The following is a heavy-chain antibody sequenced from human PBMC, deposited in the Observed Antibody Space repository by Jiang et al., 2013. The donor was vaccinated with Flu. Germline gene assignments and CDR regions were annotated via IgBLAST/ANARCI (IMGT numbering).Heavy chain of an antibody. CDR3: ARGRSVGKYSDNSGYFWVH. J-gene: IGHJ4*02. CDR2: MSPNSGDT. D-gene: IGHD3-22*01. V-gene: IGHV1-8*01. CDR1: GYVFSSYE. Sequence: EVKKPGASVKVSCKASGYVFSSYEIHWVRQATGQGLEWMGWMSPNSGDTGHAQKFQGRVTMTRDTSISTAYMELSSLRSEDTAVYYCARGRSVGKYSDNSGYFWVHWGQGTLVTVAS.